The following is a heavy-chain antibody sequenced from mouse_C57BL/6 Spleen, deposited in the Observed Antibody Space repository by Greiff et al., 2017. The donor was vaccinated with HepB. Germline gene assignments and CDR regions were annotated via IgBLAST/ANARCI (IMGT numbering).Heavy chain of an antibody. CDR3: ARGGGYYVSYAMDY. Sequence: EVKLMESGGGLVKPGGSLKLSCAASGFTFSSYAMSWVRQTPEKRLEWVATISDGGSYTYYPDNVKGRFTISRDNAKNNLYLQMSHLKSEDTAMYYCARGGGYYVSYAMDYWGQGTSVTVSS. CDR2: ISDGGSYT. J-gene: IGHJ4*01. V-gene: IGHV5-4*03. CDR1: GFTFSSYA. D-gene: IGHD2-3*01.